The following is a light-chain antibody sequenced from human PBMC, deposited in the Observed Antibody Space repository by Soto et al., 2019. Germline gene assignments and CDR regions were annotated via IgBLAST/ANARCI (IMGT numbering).Light chain of an antibody. J-gene: IGKJ5*01. Sequence: EIVITHSPATLSLSPGERATLSCRASQSVSSYLAWYQQEPGQAPRPLLYEASHRATGIPARFSGRGSGTDFTLTISSLEPEDFAVYYCQQRSNWFTFGQGTRLE. CDR1: QSVSSY. CDR3: QQRSNWFT. CDR2: EAS. V-gene: IGKV3-11*01.